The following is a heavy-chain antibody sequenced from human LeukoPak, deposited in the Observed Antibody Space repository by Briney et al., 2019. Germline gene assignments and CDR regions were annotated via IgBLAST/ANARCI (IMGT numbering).Heavy chain of an antibody. CDR3: ARDWSSGWPPGGY. CDR2: INPSGGST. CDR1: GYTFTSYY. V-gene: IGHV1-46*01. J-gene: IGHJ4*02. Sequence: ASVKVSCKASGYTFTSYYMHWVRQAPGQGLEWMGIINPSGGSTSYAQKFQGRVTMTRDTSTSTVYMELSSLRCEDTAGYYCARDWSSGWPPGGYGGRGPLVTVPS. D-gene: IGHD6-19*01.